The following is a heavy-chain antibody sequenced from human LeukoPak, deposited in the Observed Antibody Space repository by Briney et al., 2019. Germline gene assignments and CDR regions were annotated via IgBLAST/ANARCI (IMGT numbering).Heavy chain of an antibody. CDR3: AGVGSSGWYPNFDY. CDR2: IIPIFGTA. Sequence: GASVKVSCKASGGTFSSYAISWVRQAPGQGLEWMGGIIPIFGTANYAQKFQGRVTITADESTSTAYMELSSLRSEDTAVYYCAGVGSSGWYPNFDYWGQGTLVTVSS. CDR1: GGTFSSYA. J-gene: IGHJ4*02. D-gene: IGHD6-19*01. V-gene: IGHV1-69*13.